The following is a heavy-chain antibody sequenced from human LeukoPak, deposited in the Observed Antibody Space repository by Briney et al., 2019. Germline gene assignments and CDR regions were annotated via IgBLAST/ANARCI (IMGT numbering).Heavy chain of an antibody. V-gene: IGHV4-34*01. CDR3: AREDYSSGNPTIDN. CDR1: GGSFSGYH. J-gene: IGHJ4*02. D-gene: IGHD3-10*01. Sequence: PSETLSLTCAVYGGSFSGYHWSWIRQPPGKGLEWIGEINHSGSTNYNPSLKSRVTISVDTSKNQFSLKLSSVTAADTAVYYCAREDYSSGNPTIDNWGQGTLVTVSS. CDR2: INHSGST.